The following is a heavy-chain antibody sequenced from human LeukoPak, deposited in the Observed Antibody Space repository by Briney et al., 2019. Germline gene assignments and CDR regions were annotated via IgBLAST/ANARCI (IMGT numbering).Heavy chain of an antibody. Sequence: GASVKVSCKVSGYTLTELSMHWVRQAPGKGLEWMGGFDPEDGETIYAQKFQGRVTITADKSTSTAYMELSSLRSEDTAVYYCAREVVGAPGTVDYWGQGTLVTVSS. CDR1: GYTLTELS. CDR3: AREVVGAPGTVDY. CDR2: FDPEDGET. D-gene: IGHD1-26*01. V-gene: IGHV1-24*01. J-gene: IGHJ4*02.